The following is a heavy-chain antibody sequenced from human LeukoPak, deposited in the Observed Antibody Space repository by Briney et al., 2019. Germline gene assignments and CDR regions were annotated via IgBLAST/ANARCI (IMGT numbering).Heavy chain of an antibody. CDR3: ALYSSTWY. CDR2: INPTGGST. Sequence: GLEWMGIINPTGGSTTYAQKFQGRVTMTRDTSTSTVFMELNSLRSEDTAVYYCALYSSTWYWGQGTLVTVSS. V-gene: IGHV1-46*01. D-gene: IGHD6-13*01. J-gene: IGHJ4*02.